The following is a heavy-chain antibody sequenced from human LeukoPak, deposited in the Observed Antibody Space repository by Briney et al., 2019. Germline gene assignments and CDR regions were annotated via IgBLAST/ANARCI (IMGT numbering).Heavy chain of an antibody. CDR3: ARLGGSGTFSDNWFDP. CDR2: IYHSGST. V-gene: IGHV4-38-2*02. J-gene: IGHJ5*02. Sequence: PSETLSLTCTVSGYSISSGYYWGWIRQPPGKGLEWIGSIYHSGSTYYNPSLKSRVTISVDTSKNQFSLEVTSVTAADTAVYYCARLGGSGTFSDNWFDPWGQGTLVTVSS. CDR1: GYSISSGYY. D-gene: IGHD3-10*01.